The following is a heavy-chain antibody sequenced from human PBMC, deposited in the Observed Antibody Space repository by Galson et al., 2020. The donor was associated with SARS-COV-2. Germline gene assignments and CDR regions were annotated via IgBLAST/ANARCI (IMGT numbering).Heavy chain of an antibody. D-gene: IGHD4-17*01. V-gene: IGHV1-2*02. CDR1: GYTFTDYY. CDR2: INPYSGDT. Sequence: ASVKVSCKASGYTFTDYYMNWVRQAPGQGLEWVGWINPYSGDTDQAQNFQGRVTMTSDTTINTAYMELSSLRSDDTAIYYRASGDYGVSWGQGTLITVSS. CDR3: ASGDYGVS. J-gene: IGHJ1*01.